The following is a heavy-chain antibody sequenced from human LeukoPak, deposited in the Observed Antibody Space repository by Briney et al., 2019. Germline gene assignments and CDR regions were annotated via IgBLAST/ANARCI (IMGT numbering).Heavy chain of an antibody. CDR2: IYHSGST. CDR3: ARTNLYSNYEVYLDY. V-gene: IGHV4-30-2*01. CDR1: GGSISSGGYS. J-gene: IGHJ4*02. D-gene: IGHD4-11*01. Sequence: SQTLSLTCAVSGGSISSGGYSWSWIRQPPGKGLEWIGYIYHSGSTYYNPSLKSRVTISVDRSKNQFSLKLSSVTAADTAVYYCARTNLYSNYEVYLDYWGQGTLVTVSS.